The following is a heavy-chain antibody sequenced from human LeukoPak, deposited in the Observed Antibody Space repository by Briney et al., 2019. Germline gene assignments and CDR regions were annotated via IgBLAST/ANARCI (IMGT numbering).Heavy chain of an antibody. Sequence: GGSLRLSCAASGFXFSSYEMNWVRQAPGKGLKWVSYISSSGSTIYYADSVKGRFTISRDNAKNSLYLQMNSLRAEDTAVYYCARDGREVNSNSLKIYYYGMDVWGQGTTVTVSS. V-gene: IGHV3-48*03. CDR3: ARDGREVNSNSLKIYYYGMDV. CDR2: ISSSGSTI. J-gene: IGHJ6*02. CDR1: GFXFSSYE. D-gene: IGHD4-11*01.